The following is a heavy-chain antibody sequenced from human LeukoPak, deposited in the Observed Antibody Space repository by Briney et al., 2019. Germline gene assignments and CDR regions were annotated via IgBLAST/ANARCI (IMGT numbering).Heavy chain of an antibody. CDR1: GGSFSGYY. CDR3: ARREITYYYGSGSYYKDWFDP. V-gene: IGHV4-34*01. Sequence: PSETLSLTCAVYGGSFSGYYWSWIRQPPGKGLEWIGEINHSGSTNYNPSLKSRVTISVDTSKNQFSLKLSSVTAADTAVYYCARREITYYYGSGSYYKDWFDPWGQGTLVTVSS. D-gene: IGHD3-10*01. CDR2: INHSGST. J-gene: IGHJ5*02.